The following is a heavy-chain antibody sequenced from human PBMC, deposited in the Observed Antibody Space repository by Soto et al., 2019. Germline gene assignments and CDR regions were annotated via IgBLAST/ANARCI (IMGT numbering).Heavy chain of an antibody. CDR2: FYYGGSP. D-gene: IGHD2-2*02. J-gene: IGHJ4*02. CDR1: GDSIRSSSHY. Sequence: QVQLQESGPGLVKPSETLSLTCTVSGDSIRSSSHYWAWNRQPPGKGLEWIGGFYYGGSPYYNSSLKSRVTMSVDTSKNQFARNLNSVTAADTAVYYCYIDGYWGQGTLVTVSS. V-gene: IGHV4-39*01. CDR3: YIDGY.